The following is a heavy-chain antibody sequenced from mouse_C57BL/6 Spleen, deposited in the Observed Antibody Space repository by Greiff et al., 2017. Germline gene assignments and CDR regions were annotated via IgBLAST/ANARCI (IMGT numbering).Heavy chain of an antibody. V-gene: IGHV1-18*01. CDR2: INPNNGGT. Sequence: ELQLQQSGPELVKPGASVKIPCKASGYTFTDYNMDWVKQSHGKSLEWIGDINPNNGGTIYNQKFKGKATLTVDKSSSTAYMELRSLTSEDTAVYYCARRYVYAIDYWGQGTSVTVSS. D-gene: IGHD1-1*01. CDR1: GYTFTDYN. CDR3: ARRYVYAIDY. J-gene: IGHJ4*01.